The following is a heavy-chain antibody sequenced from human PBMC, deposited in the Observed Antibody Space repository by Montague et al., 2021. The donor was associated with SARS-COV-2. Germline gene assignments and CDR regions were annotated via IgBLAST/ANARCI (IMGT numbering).Heavy chain of an antibody. Sequence: SETLSLTCAVYGESVSGFYWGWIRQPPGEGLEWLGEINHSGSPTXNPSLTSRVTMPLCTSKNQFSLKLSSVTAADTAVYFCARGFRTVEMPTISFDYWGQGTLVTVSA. CDR3: ARGFRTVEMPTISFDY. D-gene: IGHD5-24*01. CDR2: INHSGSP. V-gene: IGHV4-34*01. J-gene: IGHJ4*02. CDR1: GESVSGFY.